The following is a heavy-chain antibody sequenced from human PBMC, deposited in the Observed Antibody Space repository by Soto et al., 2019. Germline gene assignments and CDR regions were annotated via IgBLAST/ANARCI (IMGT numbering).Heavy chain of an antibody. J-gene: IGHJ4*02. CDR3: ARDAVGGTGYY. V-gene: IGHV3-30-3*01. CDR2: ISYDGSNK. Sequence: GGSLRLSCAASGFTFSSYAMHWVRQAPGKGLEWVAVISYDGSNKCYADSVKGRFTISRDNSKNTLYLQMNSLRAEDTAVYYCARDAVGGTGYYWGQGTLVTVSS. CDR1: GFTFSSYA. D-gene: IGHD2-15*01.